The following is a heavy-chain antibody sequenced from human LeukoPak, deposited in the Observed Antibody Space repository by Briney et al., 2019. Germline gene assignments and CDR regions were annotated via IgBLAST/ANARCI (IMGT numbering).Heavy chain of an antibody. CDR3: AAGKYSRADY. CDR1: GGSISSSSYY. Sequence: SETLSLTCTDSGGSISSSSYYWGWIRQPPGKGLEWIGSIYYSGSTYYNPSLKSRVTISVDTSKNQFSLKLSSVTAADTAVYYCAAGKYSRADYWGQGTLVTVSS. D-gene: IGHD6-6*01. V-gene: IGHV4-39*07. J-gene: IGHJ4*02. CDR2: IYYSGST.